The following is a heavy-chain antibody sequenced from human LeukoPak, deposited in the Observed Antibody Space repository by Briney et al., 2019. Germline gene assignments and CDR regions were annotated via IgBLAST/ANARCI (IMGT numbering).Heavy chain of an antibody. J-gene: IGHJ4*02. CDR1: GFTVSSNY. CDR3: AKDRDIVATISGY. V-gene: IGHV3-53*01. D-gene: IGHD5-12*01. CDR2: IYSGGAT. Sequence: PGGSLRLSCAASGFTVSSNYMSWVRQAPGKGLEWVSVIYSGGATYYTDSVKGRFTISRDNSKNTLYLQMNSLRAEDTAVYYCAKDRDIVATISGYWGQGTLVTVSS.